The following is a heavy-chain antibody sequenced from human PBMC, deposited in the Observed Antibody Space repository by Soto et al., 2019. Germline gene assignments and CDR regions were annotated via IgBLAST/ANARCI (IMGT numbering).Heavy chain of an antibody. V-gene: IGHV5-51*01. D-gene: IGHD3-22*01. J-gene: IGHJ3*02. CDR3: ARTYYYDSSGYYGGGYWSGAFDI. Sequence: GESLKISCKGSGYSFTSYWIGWVRQMPGKGLEWMGIIYPGDSDTRYSPSFQGQVTIAADKSISTAYLQWSSLKASDTAMYYCARTYYYDSSGYYGGGYWSGAFDIWGQGTMVTVSS. CDR1: GYSFTSYW. CDR2: IYPGDSDT.